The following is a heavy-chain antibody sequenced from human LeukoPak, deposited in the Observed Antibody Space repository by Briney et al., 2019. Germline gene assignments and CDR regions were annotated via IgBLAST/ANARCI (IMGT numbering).Heavy chain of an antibody. Sequence: LVKVSCKASGGTFSSYAISWVRQAPGQGLEWMGRIIPIFGTANYAQKFQGRVTITTDESTSTAYMELSSLRSEDTAVYYCARGFANYYDSSRLDYWGQGTLVTVSS. D-gene: IGHD3-22*01. CDR1: GGTFSSYA. V-gene: IGHV1-69*05. CDR3: ARGFANYYDSSRLDY. J-gene: IGHJ4*02. CDR2: IIPIFGTA.